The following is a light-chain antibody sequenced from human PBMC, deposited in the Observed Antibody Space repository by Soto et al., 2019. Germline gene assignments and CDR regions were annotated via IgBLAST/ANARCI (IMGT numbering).Light chain of an antibody. Sequence: QSVLTQPASVSGSPGQSITISCTGSSSDVGDYSYVSWYQQHPGKAPKLMIYDVSNRPSGISNRFSGPKSGNTASLTISVLQAEDEADYYCTSYTSTSTLAFCGGTKLTVL. CDR1: SSDVGDYSY. CDR3: TSYTSTSTLA. J-gene: IGLJ3*02. V-gene: IGLV2-14*03. CDR2: DVS.